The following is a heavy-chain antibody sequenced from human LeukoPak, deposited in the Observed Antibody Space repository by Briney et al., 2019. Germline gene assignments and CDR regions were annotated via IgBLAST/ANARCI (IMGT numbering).Heavy chain of an antibody. CDR1: GFSFSNAW. Sequence: KPGGSLRLSCAASGFSFSNAWMSWVRQAPGKGLEWVGRMKSKTDGGTTDYAAPVKGRFTISRDDSKNTLYLQMNSLKTEDTAVYYCTTVSDYVWFGELLDYWGQGTLVTVSS. CDR2: MKSKTDGGTT. V-gene: IGHV3-15*01. J-gene: IGHJ4*02. D-gene: IGHD3-10*01. CDR3: TTVSDYVWFGELLDY.